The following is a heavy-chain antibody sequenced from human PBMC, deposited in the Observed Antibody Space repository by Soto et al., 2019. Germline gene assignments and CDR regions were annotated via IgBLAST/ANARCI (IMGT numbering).Heavy chain of an antibody. CDR2: IKSKRDGGTT. D-gene: IGHD1-1*01. CDR1: GFMFSSAW. V-gene: IGHV3-15*01. Sequence: HLVESGGDLVKPGGSLRLSCAASGFMFSSAWMSWVRQAPGKGLEWVGRIKSKRDGGTTDYAPHVKGRFVISRDDSKNTLYLQMNSLKTDDPAVYYCVEGWNDFWGQGTLVAVSS. CDR3: VEGWNDF. J-gene: IGHJ4*02.